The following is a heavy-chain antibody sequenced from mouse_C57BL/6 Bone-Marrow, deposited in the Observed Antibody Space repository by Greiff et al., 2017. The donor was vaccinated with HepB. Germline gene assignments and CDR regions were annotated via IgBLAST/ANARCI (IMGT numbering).Heavy chain of an antibody. CDR2: IRSKSNNYAT. D-gene: IGHD1-1*01. V-gene: IGHV10-1*01. CDR1: GFSFNTYA. Sequence: EVQVVESGGGLVQPKGSLKLSCAASGFSFNTYAMNWVRQAPGKGLEWVARIRSKSNNYATYYADSVKDRFTISRDDSESMLYLQMNNLKTEDTAMYYCVRGTTVFDYWGQGTTLTVSS. J-gene: IGHJ2*01. CDR3: VRGTTVFDY.